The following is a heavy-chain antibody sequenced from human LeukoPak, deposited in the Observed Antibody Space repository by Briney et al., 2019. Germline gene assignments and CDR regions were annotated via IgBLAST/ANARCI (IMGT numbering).Heavy chain of an antibody. CDR1: GFIFSSHS. V-gene: IGHV3-21*01. CDR2: ISSSSSYI. J-gene: IGHJ6*03. CDR3: ARADHVVRGVTITPDYDYYYMDV. Sequence: TGGSLRLSCAASGFIFSSHSMNWVRQAPGKGLEWVSSISSSSSYIYYADSMKGRFTISRDNAKNSLYLQMNSLRAEDTAVYYCARADHVVRGVTITPDYDYYYMDVWGKGTTVTVSS. D-gene: IGHD3-10*01.